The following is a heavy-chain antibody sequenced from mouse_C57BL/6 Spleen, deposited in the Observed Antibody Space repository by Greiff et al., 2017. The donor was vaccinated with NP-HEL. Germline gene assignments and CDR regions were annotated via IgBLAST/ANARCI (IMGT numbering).Heavy chain of an antibody. J-gene: IGHJ2*01. V-gene: IGHV14-4*01. CDR3: TTPRKGY. CDR1: GFNIKDDY. CDR2: LDPENGDT. Sequence: EVQLQQSGAELVRPGASVKLSCTASGFNIKDDYMHWVKQRPEQGLEWIGWLDPENGDTEYASKFQGKATITADTSSNTAYLQLSSLTAEDTAVYYCTTPRKGYWGQGTTLTVSS.